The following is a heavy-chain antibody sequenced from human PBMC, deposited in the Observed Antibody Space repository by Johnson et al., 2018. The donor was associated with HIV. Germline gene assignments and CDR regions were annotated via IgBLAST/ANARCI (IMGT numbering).Heavy chain of an antibody. J-gene: IGHJ3*02. D-gene: IGHD3-16*01. CDR2: IKSKTAGGTI. CDR3: STDHPTAPLFIMNACDI. CDR1: GFTFSNAW. V-gene: IGHV3-15*01. Sequence: MQLVESGGGLVKPGGSLRLSCAASGFTFSNAWMSWVRQAPGKGLEWVGRIKSKTAGGTIEYAAPVKGRFTISRDDSKDTLYLEMNSLKTEDTAVYYCSTDHPTAPLFIMNACDIWGQGTMVTVSS.